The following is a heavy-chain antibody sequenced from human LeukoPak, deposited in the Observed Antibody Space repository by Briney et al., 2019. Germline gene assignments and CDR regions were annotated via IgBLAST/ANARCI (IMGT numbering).Heavy chain of an antibody. Sequence: ASVKVSCKASGFTFTSSAVQWVRQARGQRLEWIGWIVVGSGNTNYAQKFQERVTITRDMSTSTAYMELSSLRSEYTAVYYCAAYPQFNYGDYIFDYWGQGTLVTVSS. V-gene: IGHV1-58*01. CDR3: AAYPQFNYGDYIFDY. CDR1: GFTFTSSA. J-gene: IGHJ4*02. CDR2: IVVGSGNT. D-gene: IGHD4-17*01.